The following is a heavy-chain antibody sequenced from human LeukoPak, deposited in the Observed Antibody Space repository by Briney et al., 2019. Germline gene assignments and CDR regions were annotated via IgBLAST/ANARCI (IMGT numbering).Heavy chain of an antibody. D-gene: IGHD6-19*01. J-gene: IGHJ4*02. Sequence: PGGSLRLSCAASGFTFSSYGMRWVRQAPGKGLECVSVIANDGRAYYANSVKGRFTISRDISKNMVYLQMNSLRADDTAVYYCARDDTSGGYYEFGYWGQGALVTVSS. CDR1: GFTFSSYG. CDR2: IANDGRA. CDR3: ARDDTSGGYYEFGY. V-gene: IGHV3-53*01.